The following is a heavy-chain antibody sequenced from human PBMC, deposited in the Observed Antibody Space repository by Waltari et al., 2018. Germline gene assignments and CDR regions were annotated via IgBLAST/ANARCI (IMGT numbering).Heavy chain of an antibody. V-gene: IGHV3-21*01. J-gene: IGHJ3*02. Sequence: EVQLVESGGGRVNPGGSLRLSCAASGFTSASFTLNWVRQAPGKGVSWVSSISGVTSYISDAGSGTGPLTIPRDNGKNSRYRQMNSLRAEDTAVYYCAREGRCSVGRCYSDGPCYIWGQGTVVTVSS. D-gene: IGHD2-15*01. CDR1: GFTSASFT. CDR2: ISGVTSYI. CDR3: AREGRCSVGRCYSDGPCYI.